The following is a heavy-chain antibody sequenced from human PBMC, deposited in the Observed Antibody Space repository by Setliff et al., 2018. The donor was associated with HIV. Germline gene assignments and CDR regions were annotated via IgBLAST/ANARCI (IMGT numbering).Heavy chain of an antibody. CDR2: FYYSGNT. V-gene: IGHV4-39*01. Sequence: SETLSLTCAVYGESFSGYYWGWIRQPPGKGLEWNGSFYYSGNTYYNPSLKSRVTISVDTSQNQMSLKLRRVTAADTAVYYCSKRYSDFWSGQTDVWGKGTTVTVSS. D-gene: IGHD3-3*01. J-gene: IGHJ6*04. CDR1: GESFSGYY. CDR3: SKRYSDFWSGQTDV.